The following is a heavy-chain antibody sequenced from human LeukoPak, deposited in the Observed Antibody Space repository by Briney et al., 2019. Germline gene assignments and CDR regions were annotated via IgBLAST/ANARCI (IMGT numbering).Heavy chain of an antibody. V-gene: IGHV3-48*04. D-gene: IGHD1-26*01. J-gene: IGHJ1*01. CDR2: ISGSGSTR. CDR3: ARSGELRYFQH. Sequence: GGSLRLSCAASGFTFSTYSMNWVRQAPGKGLEWVSYISGSGSTRYYADPVKGRFTISRDNANNSLYLQMNSLRADDTAVYYCARSGELRYFQHWGQGTLVTVSS. CDR1: GFTFSTYS.